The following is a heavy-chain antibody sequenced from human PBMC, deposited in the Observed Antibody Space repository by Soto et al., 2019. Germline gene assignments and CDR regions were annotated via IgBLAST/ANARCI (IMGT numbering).Heavy chain of an antibody. CDR2: IVVGSGNT. D-gene: IGHD3-22*01. V-gene: IGHV1-58*01. J-gene: IGHJ3*02. Sequence: QMQLVQSGPEVKKPGTSVKVSCKASGFTFTSSAVQWVRQARGQRLEWIGWIVVGSGNTNYAQKFQERVTITRDMSTSTAYMELSSLRSEDTAVYYCAADLSDSSGYLIFDAFDIWGQGTMVTVSS. CDR3: AADLSDSSGYLIFDAFDI. CDR1: GFTFTSSA.